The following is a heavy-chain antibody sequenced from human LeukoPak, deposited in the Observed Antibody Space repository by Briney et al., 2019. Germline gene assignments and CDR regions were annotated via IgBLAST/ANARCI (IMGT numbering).Heavy chain of an antibody. D-gene: IGHD3-3*01. CDR3: ASVLRFLEWLLLGDAFDI. V-gene: IGHV4-39*01. Sequence: SETLSLTCTVSGGSISSSSYYWGWIRQPPGKGLEWIGSIYYSGSTYYNPSLKSRVTISVDTSKNQFSLKLSSVTAADTAVYYCASVLRFLEWLLLGDAFDIWGQGTMVTVSS. CDR1: GGSISSSSYY. CDR2: IYYSGST. J-gene: IGHJ3*02.